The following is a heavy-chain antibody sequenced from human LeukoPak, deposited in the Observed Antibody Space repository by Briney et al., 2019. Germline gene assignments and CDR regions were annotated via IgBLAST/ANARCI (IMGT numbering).Heavy chain of an antibody. Sequence: GGSLRLSCAVSGFNFSSYWMHWVRQAPGKGLVWVSLINTDGSATTYGDSAKGRFTVSRDNDKNTLFLEMNSLRVEDTAVYYCARGTVVTAGIDYWGQGNLVTVSS. CDR3: ARGTVVTAGIDY. D-gene: IGHD2-2*01. J-gene: IGHJ4*02. CDR1: GFNFSSYW. V-gene: IGHV3-74*01. CDR2: INTDGSAT.